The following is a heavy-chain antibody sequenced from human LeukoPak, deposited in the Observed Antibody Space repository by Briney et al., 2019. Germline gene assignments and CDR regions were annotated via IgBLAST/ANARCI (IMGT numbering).Heavy chain of an antibody. J-gene: IGHJ4*02. CDR3: AKGGAWLRSPFDY. CDR2: ISWNSGSI. CDR1: GFTFDDYA. V-gene: IGHV3-9*01. D-gene: IGHD5-12*01. Sequence: SLRLSCAASGFTFDDYAMHWVRQAPGKGLEWVSGISWNSGSIGYADSVKGRFTISRDNAKNSLYLQMNSLRAEDTAVYYCAKGGAWLRSPFDYWGQGTLVTVSS.